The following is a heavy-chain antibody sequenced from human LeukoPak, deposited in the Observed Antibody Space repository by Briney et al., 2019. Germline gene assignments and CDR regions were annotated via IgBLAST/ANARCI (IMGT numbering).Heavy chain of an antibody. D-gene: IGHD5-24*01. V-gene: IGHV4-59*01. J-gene: IGHJ4*01. Sequence: PSETLSLTCNVSGDSMNTYYWSWIQQPPGKGLEWIGYIYYIGSTNYNPSLRGRVTISIDTSKNQFSLKVSSVTAADTAVYYCARGGRGGYNYLYWGHGTLVTVSS. CDR2: IYYIGST. CDR1: GDSMNTYY. CDR3: ARGGRGGYNYLY.